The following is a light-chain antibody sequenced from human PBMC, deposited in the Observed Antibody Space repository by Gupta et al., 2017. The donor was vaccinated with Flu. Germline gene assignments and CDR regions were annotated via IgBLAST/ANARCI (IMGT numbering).Light chain of an antibody. CDR1: NIGSKS. CDR2: DDS. CDR3: QVWHTSSDHLRV. Sequence: LTQPPSVSVAPGQTARITCGGNNIGSKSVHWYQQKPGQAPVLVVYDDSARLSGIPERFSGSNSGNTATLTISKVEAGDEADYYCQVWHTSSDHLRVFGGGTKLTVL. J-gene: IGLJ3*02. V-gene: IGLV3-21*02.